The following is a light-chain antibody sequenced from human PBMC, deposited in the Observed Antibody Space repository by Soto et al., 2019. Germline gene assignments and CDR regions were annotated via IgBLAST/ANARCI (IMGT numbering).Light chain of an antibody. CDR1: SSDVGVYNY. CDR2: NVS. J-gene: IGLJ2*01. Sequence: QSALTQPASVSGSPGQSITISCTGTSSDVGVYNYVSWYQQHPGKAPKLMIYNVSNRPSGVSNRFSGSKSGNTASLTISGRQAEDEADYYCSSYTSSSTLAVVFGGGTKLTVL. V-gene: IGLV2-14*01. CDR3: SSYTSSSTLAVV.